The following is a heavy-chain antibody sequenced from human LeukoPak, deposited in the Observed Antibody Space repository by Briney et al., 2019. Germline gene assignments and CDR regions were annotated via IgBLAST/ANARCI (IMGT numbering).Heavy chain of an antibody. D-gene: IGHD6-13*01. Sequence: GGSLRLSCAASGFTFSSYSMNWVRQAPGKGLEWVSSISSSSSYIYYAGSVKGRFTISRDNAKNSLYLQMNSLRAEDTAVYYCARGYSPDYWGQGTLVTVSS. V-gene: IGHV3-21*01. CDR1: GFTFSSYS. CDR2: ISSSSSYI. J-gene: IGHJ4*02. CDR3: ARGYSPDY.